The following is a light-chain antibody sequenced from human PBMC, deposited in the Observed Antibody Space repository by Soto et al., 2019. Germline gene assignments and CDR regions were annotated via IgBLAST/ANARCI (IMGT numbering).Light chain of an antibody. CDR1: QSVSSY. CDR2: GAS. CDR3: QQRSNWPELT. V-gene: IGKV3-11*01. J-gene: IGKJ4*01. Sequence: EIVLTQSPATLSLSPGKRATLSCRASQSVSSYLAWYQQKPGQAPRLLIYGASNRATGIPARFSGSGSGTDFTLTISSLEPEDFAVYYCQQRSNWPELTFGGGTKLEIK.